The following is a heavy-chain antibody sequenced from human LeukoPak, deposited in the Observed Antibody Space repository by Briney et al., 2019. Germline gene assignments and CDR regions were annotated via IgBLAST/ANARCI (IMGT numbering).Heavy chain of an antibody. J-gene: IGHJ6*04. CDR1: GSTFSSYW. D-gene: IGHD3-10*02. V-gene: IGHV3-48*04. CDR3: AELGITMIGGV. Sequence: GGSLRLSCAASGSTFSSYWMGWVRQAPGKGLEWVSYISSSGSTIYYADSVKGRFTISRDNAKNSLYLQMNSLRAEDTAVYYCAELGITMIGGVWGKGTTVTISS. CDR2: ISSSGSTI.